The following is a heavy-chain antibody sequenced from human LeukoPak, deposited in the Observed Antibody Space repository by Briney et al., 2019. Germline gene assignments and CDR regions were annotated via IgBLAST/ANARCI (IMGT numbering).Heavy chain of an antibody. CDR2: ISYDGSNK. V-gene: IGHV3-30-3*01. J-gene: IGHJ4*02. CDR1: GFTFSSYA. CDR3: ARDRTHYYGSGSYLPY. Sequence: GRSLRLSCAASGFTFSSYAMHWVRQAPGKGLEWVAVISYDGSNKYYADSVKGRFTISRDNSKNTLYLQMNSLRAEDTAVYYCARDRTHYYGSGSYLPYWGQGTLVTVSS. D-gene: IGHD3-10*01.